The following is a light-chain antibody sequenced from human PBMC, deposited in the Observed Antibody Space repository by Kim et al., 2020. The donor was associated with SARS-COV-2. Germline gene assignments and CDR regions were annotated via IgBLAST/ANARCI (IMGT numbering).Light chain of an antibody. CDR2: DAS. CDR3: QKYNAAPWT. J-gene: IGKJ1*01. CDR1: QGISNS. V-gene: IGKV1-27*01. Sequence: ASVGDRVTITCRASQGISNSLAWYQQKPGNVPKVLIYDASTLHSGVPSRFSGSGSGTDFTLTISSLQPEDVATYYCQKYNAAPWTFGQGTKVEIK.